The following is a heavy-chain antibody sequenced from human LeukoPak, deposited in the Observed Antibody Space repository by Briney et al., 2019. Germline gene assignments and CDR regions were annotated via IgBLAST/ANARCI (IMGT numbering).Heavy chain of an antibody. Sequence: GGSLRLSCAASGFTFSSYGMHWVRQAPGKGLEGVAVISYDGPNKYYADSVKGRFTISKDDSKSTLYLQMNSLRAEDTAVYYCAKEKLPSGYSFLTDYWGQGTLVTVSS. CDR2: ISYDGPNK. J-gene: IGHJ4*02. CDR3: AKEKLPSGYSFLTDY. V-gene: IGHV3-30*18. CDR1: GFTFSSYG. D-gene: IGHD5-18*01.